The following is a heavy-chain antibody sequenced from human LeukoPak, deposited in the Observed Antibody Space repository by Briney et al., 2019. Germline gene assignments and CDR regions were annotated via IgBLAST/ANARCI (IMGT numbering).Heavy chain of an antibody. Sequence: GRSLRLSCAASGFTFSSYGMHWVRQAPGKGLEWVAVISYDGSNKYYADSVKGRFTISRDNSKNTLYLQMNSLRAEDTAVYYCARETDNFGIDYWGQGTLVTVSS. CDR2: ISYDGSNK. V-gene: IGHV3-30*03. J-gene: IGHJ4*02. CDR1: GFTFSSYG. CDR3: ARETDNFGIDY. D-gene: IGHD1-20*01.